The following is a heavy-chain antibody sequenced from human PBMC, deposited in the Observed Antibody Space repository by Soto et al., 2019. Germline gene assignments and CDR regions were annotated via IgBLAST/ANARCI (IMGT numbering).Heavy chain of an antibody. CDR3: ARGSGPNDAFDI. V-gene: IGHV4-61*01. D-gene: IGHD2-15*01. J-gene: IGHJ3*02. Sequence: QVQLQESGPGLVKPSETLSLTCTVSGGSVSSGSYYWSWIRQPPGKGLEWIGYIYYSGSTNYNPPLRSRVTISVDTSKNQFSRKLSSVTAADTAVYYCARGSGPNDAFDIWGQGTMVTVSS. CDR2: IYYSGST. CDR1: GGSVSSGSYY.